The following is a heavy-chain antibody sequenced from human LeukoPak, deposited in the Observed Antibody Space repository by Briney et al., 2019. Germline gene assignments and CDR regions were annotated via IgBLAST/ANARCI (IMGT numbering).Heavy chain of an antibody. Sequence: GGSLRLSCAASGFIFSDYDMHWVRQTPGKGLEWVAVTWYDGSNKYYADSVKGRFTISRDNSKNTLYLQMNSLRAEDTAVYYCAKEGLYYYDSSGYPGYFDYWGQGTLVTVSS. V-gene: IGHV3-30*02. CDR2: TWYDGSNK. CDR1: GFIFSDYD. D-gene: IGHD3-22*01. CDR3: AKEGLYYYDSSGYPGYFDY. J-gene: IGHJ4*02.